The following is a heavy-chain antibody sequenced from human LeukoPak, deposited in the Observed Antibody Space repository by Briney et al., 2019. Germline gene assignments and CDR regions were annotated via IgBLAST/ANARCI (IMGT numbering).Heavy chain of an antibody. CDR1: GFTFSSYS. J-gene: IGHJ3*02. CDR3: ARASYSSGWYLGATYDAFDI. V-gene: IGHV3-21*01. CDR2: ISSSSSYI. D-gene: IGHD6-19*01. Sequence: GGSLRLSCAASGFTFSSYSMNWVRQAPGKGLEWVSSISSSSSYIYYADSVKGRFTIFRDNAKNSLYLQMNSLRAEDTAVYYCARASYSSGWYLGATYDAFDIWGQGTMVTVSS.